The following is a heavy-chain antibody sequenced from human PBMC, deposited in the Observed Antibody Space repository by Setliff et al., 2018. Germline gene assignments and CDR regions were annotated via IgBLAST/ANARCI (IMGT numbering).Heavy chain of an antibody. D-gene: IGHD3-16*01. CDR3: AKDGGRGDYVWGSRNDAFDI. J-gene: IGHJ3*02. Sequence: GGSLRLSCAASGFTFSSYAMSWVRQAPGKGLEWVSAISGSGGSTYYADSVKGRFTISRDNSKNTLYLQMNSLRAEDTAVYYCAKDGGRGDYVWGSRNDAFDIWGQGTMVTVS. V-gene: IGHV3-23*01. CDR2: ISGSGGST. CDR1: GFTFSSYA.